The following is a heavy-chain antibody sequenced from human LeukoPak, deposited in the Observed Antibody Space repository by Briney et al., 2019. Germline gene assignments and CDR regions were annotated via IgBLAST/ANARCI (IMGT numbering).Heavy chain of an antibody. D-gene: IGHD5-12*01. CDR3: AREGRVSGYDFDS. CDR1: GFTFSSYW. CDR2: INSDGSSI. J-gene: IGHJ4*02. V-gene: IGHV3-74*03. Sequence: GGSLRLSCAASGFTFSSYWMHWVRQDPGKGLVRASRINSDGSSITYADSVKGRFTISRDNAKNTLYLQMNSLGVEDTAVYYCAREGRVSGYDFDSWGQGTLVTVSS.